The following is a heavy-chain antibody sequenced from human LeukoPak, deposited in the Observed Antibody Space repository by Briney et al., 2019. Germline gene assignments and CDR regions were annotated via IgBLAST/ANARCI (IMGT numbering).Heavy chain of an antibody. V-gene: IGHV4-59*02. CDR1: GASVSSYY. CDR2: IFYSGST. D-gene: IGHD6-13*01. CDR3: ASGPYPAAGTDHQFDY. Sequence: SETLSLTCTVSGASVSSYYWSWIRQPPGKGLEWIGYIFYSGSTLYNPSLQSRVTISVDTSKNQISLKLTSVTAADTAVYYCASGPYPAAGTDHQFDYWGQGTLVTVSS. J-gene: IGHJ4*02.